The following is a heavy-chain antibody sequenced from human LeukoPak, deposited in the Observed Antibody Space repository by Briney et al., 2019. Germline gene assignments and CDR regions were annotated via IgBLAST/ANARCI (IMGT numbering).Heavy chain of an antibody. CDR2: MNPNSGNT. J-gene: IGHJ4*02. D-gene: IGHD2/OR15-2a*01. V-gene: IGHV1-8*01. Sequence: GASVKVSCKASGYTFTSYDINWVRQATGQGPEWMGWMNPNSGNTGYAQKFQARVTMTRNTSISTTYLELSSLRSEDTAIYYCATRIRGVIYWGQGTLVTVSS. CDR1: GYTFTSYD. CDR3: ATRIRGVIY.